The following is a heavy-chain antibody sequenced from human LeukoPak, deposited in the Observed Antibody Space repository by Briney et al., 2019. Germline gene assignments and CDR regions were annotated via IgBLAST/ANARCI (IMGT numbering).Heavy chain of an antibody. J-gene: IGHJ4*02. CDR3: ATDFWSGTNIVDY. D-gene: IGHD3-3*01. CDR2: IYHNGST. Sequence: SETLSLTCTVSGYSIRSAYHWGWIRQPPGTGLEWIGNIYHNGSTDYDPSLKSRVTISVDTSKNQFSLRLNSVTAADTAVYYCATDFWSGTNIVDYWGQGTLVTVSS. V-gene: IGHV4-38-2*02. CDR1: GYSIRSAYH.